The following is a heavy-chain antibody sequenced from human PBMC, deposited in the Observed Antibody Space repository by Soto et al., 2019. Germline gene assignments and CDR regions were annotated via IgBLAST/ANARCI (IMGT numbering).Heavy chain of an antibody. CDR1: GFTFTNYA. CDR3: AKDRDDYRNYVFDY. CDR2: SSGSGSGGST. D-gene: IGHD4-4*01. V-gene: IGHV3-23*01. Sequence: GGSLRLSCAASGFTFTNYAMTWVRQAPGKGLEWVSISSGSGSGGSTNYADSVKGRFTISRDNSKNTLYLQMNSLRVEDTAVYYCAKDRDDYRNYVFDYWGQGTLDTVSS. J-gene: IGHJ4*02.